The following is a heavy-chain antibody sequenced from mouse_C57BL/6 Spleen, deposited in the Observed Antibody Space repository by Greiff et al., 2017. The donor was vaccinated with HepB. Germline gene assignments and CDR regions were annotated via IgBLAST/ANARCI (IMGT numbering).Heavy chain of an antibody. CDR2: INPGSGGT. V-gene: IGHV1-54*01. D-gene: IGHD1-1*01. CDR3: ARKDYGSSGGFAY. J-gene: IGHJ3*01. Sequence: QVQLQQSGAELVRPGTSVKVSCKASGYAFTNYLIEWVKQRPGQGLEWIGVINPGSGGTNYNEKFKGKATLTADKSSSTAYMQLSSLTSEDSAVYFCARKDYGSSGGFAYWGQGTLVTVSA. CDR1: GYAFTNYL.